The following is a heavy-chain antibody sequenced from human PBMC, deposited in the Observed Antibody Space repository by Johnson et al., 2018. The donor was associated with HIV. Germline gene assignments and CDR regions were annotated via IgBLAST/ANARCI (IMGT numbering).Heavy chain of an antibody. CDR3: TTSWRITGVPST. D-gene: IGHD7-27*01. CDR2: ISSSGSTI. V-gene: IGHV3-11*01. CDR1: GITVSSNY. J-gene: IGHJ3*01. Sequence: QVQLVESGGGLAQPGGSLRLSCAASGITVSSNYMSWIRQAPGKGLEWVSYISSSGSTIYYVDSVKGRFTISRDNSKNTLYLQMNSLKTEDTAVYYCTTSWRITGVPSTWGQGTMVTVSS.